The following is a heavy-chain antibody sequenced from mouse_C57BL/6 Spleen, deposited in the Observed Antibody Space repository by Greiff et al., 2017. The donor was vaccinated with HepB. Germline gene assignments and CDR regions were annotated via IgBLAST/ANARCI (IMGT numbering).Heavy chain of an antibody. D-gene: IGHD1-1*02. CDR3: ARLGGSRWYFDV. CDR1: GYSFTDYN. CDR2: INPNYGTT. V-gene: IGHV1-39*01. J-gene: IGHJ1*01. Sequence: LVESGPELVKPGASVKISCKASGYSFTDYNMNWVKQSNGKSLEWIGVINPNYGTTSYNQKFKGKATLTVDQSSSTAYMQHNSLTSEDSAVYYCARLGGSRWYFDVWGAGTTDTVSS.